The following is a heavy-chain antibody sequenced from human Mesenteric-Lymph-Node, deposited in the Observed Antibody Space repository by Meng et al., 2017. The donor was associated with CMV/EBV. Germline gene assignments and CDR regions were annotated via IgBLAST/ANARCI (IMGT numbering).Heavy chain of an antibody. Sequence: GESLKISCAASGFTFSSYSMNWVRQAPGKGLEWVSSISSSSSYIYYADSVKGRFTISRDDAKNSLYLQMNSLRGEDTAVYFCVRDPVVSGLDVWGQGTTVTVSS. CDR2: ISSSSSYI. J-gene: IGHJ6*02. D-gene: IGHD5/OR15-5a*01. CDR3: VRDPVVSGLDV. V-gene: IGHV3-21*06. CDR1: GFTFSSYS.